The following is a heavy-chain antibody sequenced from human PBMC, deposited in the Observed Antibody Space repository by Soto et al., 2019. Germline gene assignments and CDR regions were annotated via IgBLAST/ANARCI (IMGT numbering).Heavy chain of an antibody. CDR3: ARGFLAGPRIQLRHYGMDV. D-gene: IGHD5-18*01. J-gene: IGHJ6*02. V-gene: IGHV3-33*01. CDR2: IWYDGSNK. CDR1: GFTFSSYG. Sequence: QVQLVESGGGVVQPGRSLRLSCAASGFTFSSYGMHWVRQAPGKGLEWVAVIWYDGSNKYYADSVKGRFTISRDNSKNPLYLQMNSLRAEDTAVYYCARGFLAGPRIQLRHYGMDVWGQGTTVTVSS.